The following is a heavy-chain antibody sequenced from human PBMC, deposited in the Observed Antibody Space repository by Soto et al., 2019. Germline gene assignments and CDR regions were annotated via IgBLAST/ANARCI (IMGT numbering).Heavy chain of an antibody. D-gene: IGHD6-19*01. V-gene: IGHV1-3*01. J-gene: IGHJ4*02. CDR2: INAGNGNT. CDR3: ARDLGGWPDY. CDR1: GYTFTSYA. Sequence: QVQLVQSGAEVKKPGASVKVSCKASGYTFTSYAIHWVRQAPGQRLEWMGWINAGNGNTKYSQKFQDRVTITRDTSASTAYMELSSLRSEDTTVYYCARDLGGWPDYWGQGTLVTVSS.